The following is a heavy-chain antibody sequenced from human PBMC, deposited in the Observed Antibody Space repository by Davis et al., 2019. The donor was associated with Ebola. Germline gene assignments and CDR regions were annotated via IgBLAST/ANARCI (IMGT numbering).Heavy chain of an antibody. V-gene: IGHV3-74*01. CDR2: ISSDGSST. J-gene: IGHJ6*02. Sequence: GESLKISCAASGFTFRTYSMNWVRQAPGKGLVWVSRISSDGSSTSYADSVRGRFTISRDNAKNTLYLQMNSLRVEDTAVYHCARVIHFPGIGTDVWGQGATVTVSS. CDR1: GFTFRTYS. D-gene: IGHD2/OR15-2a*01. CDR3: ARVIHFPGIGTDV.